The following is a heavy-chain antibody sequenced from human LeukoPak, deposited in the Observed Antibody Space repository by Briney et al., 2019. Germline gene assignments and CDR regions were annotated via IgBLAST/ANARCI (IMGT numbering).Heavy chain of an antibody. Sequence: GGSLRLSCAASGFTFSFYWMHWVRQAPGKGPVWVSRIKSDGSSTSYADSVKGRFTISRDNAKNTLYLQMNSLRAEDTAVYYYARDLNTCFDPWGQGTLVTVSS. CDR3: ARDLNTCFDP. CDR2: IKSDGSST. V-gene: IGHV3-74*01. CDR1: GFTFSFYW. J-gene: IGHJ5*02.